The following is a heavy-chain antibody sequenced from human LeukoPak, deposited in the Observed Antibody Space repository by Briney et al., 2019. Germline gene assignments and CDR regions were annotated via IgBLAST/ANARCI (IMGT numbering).Heavy chain of an antibody. CDR3: AREELQYVGFDP. D-gene: IGHD4-11*01. V-gene: IGHV1-2*02. CDR1: GYTSTGYY. CDR2: INPNSGGT. Sequence: ASVKVSCKASGYTSTGYYMHWVRQAPGQGLEWMGWINPNSGGTNYAQKFQGRVTMTRDTSISTAYMELSRLRSDDTAVYYCAREELQYVGFDPWGQGTLVTVSS. J-gene: IGHJ5*02.